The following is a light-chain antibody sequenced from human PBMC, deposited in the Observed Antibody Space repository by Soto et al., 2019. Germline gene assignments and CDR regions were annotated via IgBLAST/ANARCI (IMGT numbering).Light chain of an antibody. V-gene: IGKV3-20*01. J-gene: IGKJ1*01. CDR1: QSVSSSY. Sequence: EIVLTQSPGTLSLSPGARAPLSCRASQSVSSSYLAWYQQKPGQAPRLLIYGASSRATGIPDRFSGSGSGTDFTLTISRLEPEDSAVYYCQQYGSSGTFGQGTKVDNK. CDR3: QQYGSSGT. CDR2: GAS.